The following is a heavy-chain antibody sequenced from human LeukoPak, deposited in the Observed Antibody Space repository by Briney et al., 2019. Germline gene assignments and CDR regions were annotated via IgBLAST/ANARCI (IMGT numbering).Heavy chain of an antibody. CDR3: ARGRSNYYGMDV. CDR1: DGSINSYY. J-gene: IGHJ6*02. Sequence: SETLSLTCSVSDGSINSYYWNWIRRPPGKGLEWIGYIYYNGNTNYSPSLKSRVTMSVDTSRNLFSLKVSSVTAADTAVYYCARGRSNYYGMDVWGQGTTVTVSS. V-gene: IGHV4-59*01. D-gene: IGHD1-26*01. CDR2: IYYNGNT.